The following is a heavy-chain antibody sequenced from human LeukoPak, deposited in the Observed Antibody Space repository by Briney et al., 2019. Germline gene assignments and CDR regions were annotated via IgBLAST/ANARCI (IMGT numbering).Heavy chain of an antibody. Sequence: GGSLRLSCAVSGFTFSSYVMSWVRQAPGRGLEWVSAISGSGGNTYYADPVKGRFTISRDNSKNTLYLQMNSLTTEDTAVYFCAHRDTTMVRVDYWGQGTLVTVSS. CDR3: AHRDTTMVRVDY. CDR1: GFTFSSYV. D-gene: IGHD5-18*01. CDR2: ISGSGGNT. V-gene: IGHV3-23*01. J-gene: IGHJ4*02.